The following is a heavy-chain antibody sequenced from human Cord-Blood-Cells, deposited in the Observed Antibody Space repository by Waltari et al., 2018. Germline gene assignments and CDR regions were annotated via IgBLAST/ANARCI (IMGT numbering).Heavy chain of an antibody. J-gene: IGHJ6*02. Sequence: QVQLVQPGAEVKKTGASVKVSCKVSGYTLTELSMHWVRPAPGKGLEWIGGFRPRDGETIYGQKVQGRVTMTEDTSKDRAYIELSSLGSEDTAVFYCATTYREMGTGYYYYGMDVLGQGTTVTVSS. D-gene: IGHD5-18*01. CDR2: FRPRDGET. V-gene: IGHV1-24*01. CDR1: GYTLTELS. CDR3: ATTYREMGTGYYYYGMDV.